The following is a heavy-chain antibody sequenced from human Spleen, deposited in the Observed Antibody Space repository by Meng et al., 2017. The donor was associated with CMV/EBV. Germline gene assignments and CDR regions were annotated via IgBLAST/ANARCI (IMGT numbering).Heavy chain of an antibody. V-gene: IGHV1-46*01. J-gene: IGHJ4*02. CDR3: ARARDGYNYFDY. CDR2: INPSGGST. Sequence: QVQLVQSGAEVNKPGASVKVSCKASGYTFTSYGMSWLRQAPGQGLEWMGIINPSGGSTSYAQKFQGRVTMTRDTSTSTVYMELSSLRSEDTAVYYCARARDGYNYFDYWGQGTLVTVSS. D-gene: IGHD5-24*01. CDR1: GYTFTSYG.